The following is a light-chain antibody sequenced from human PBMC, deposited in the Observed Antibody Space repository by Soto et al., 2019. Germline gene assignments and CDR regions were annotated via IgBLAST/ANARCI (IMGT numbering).Light chain of an antibody. CDR1: SSDVGSYKF. CDR3: CSYAGSRTYV. Sequence: QSVLTQPASVSGSPGQSITISCTGTSSDVGSYKFVSWYQNHPGKAPKLMIYEGGKRPSGVSNRFSGSKSGNTASLTISGLQAEDEADYYCCSYAGSRTYVFGTGTKLTVL. V-gene: IGLV2-23*01. CDR2: EGG. J-gene: IGLJ1*01.